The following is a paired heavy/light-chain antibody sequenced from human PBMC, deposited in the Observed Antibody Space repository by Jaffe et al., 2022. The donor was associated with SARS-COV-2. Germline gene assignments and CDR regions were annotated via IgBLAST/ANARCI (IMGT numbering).Heavy chain of an antibody. CDR2: INPVNGNT. CDR3: ARGIHSGAFLIDY. Sequence: QVQVVQSGTEVKKPGASVKVSCKTSGYTFTSHSFHWVRQAPGQRLEWMGWINPVNGNTENSQKFHPRITITMDTSASTAYMELNSLRSEDTAVYFCARGIHSGAFLIDYWGQGTLVTVSS. J-gene: IGHJ4*02. D-gene: IGHD1-26*01. V-gene: IGHV1-3*01. CDR1: GYTFTSHS.
Light chain of an antibody. CDR2: WAS. V-gene: IGKV4-1*01. J-gene: IGKJ4*01. Sequence: DIVMTQSPDSLAVSLGERATINCKSGQSLLSNSDKKNYLAWYQQKPGQPPKLLVSWASTRESGVPDRFSGSGSGTDFTLTISSLQAEDVAVYYCQQYYGSPLTFGGGTKVEIK. CDR3: QQYYGSPLT. CDR1: QSLLSNSDKKNY.